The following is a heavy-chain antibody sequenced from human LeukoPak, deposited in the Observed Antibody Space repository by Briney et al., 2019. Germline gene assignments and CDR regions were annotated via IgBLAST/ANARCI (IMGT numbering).Heavy chain of an antibody. D-gene: IGHD3-9*01. J-gene: IGHJ4*02. CDR2: ISGNGAYT. CDR1: GFTFSSSG. Sequence: GGSLRLSCTPSGFTFSSSGMSWVRQPPGRGLEWVSEISGNGAYTYYTDSVKGRFTISRDNSKNTLELQMNSLRAEDTAVYYCVKERLGYFDYWGQGALVTVSS. V-gene: IGHV3-23*01. CDR3: VKERLGYFDY.